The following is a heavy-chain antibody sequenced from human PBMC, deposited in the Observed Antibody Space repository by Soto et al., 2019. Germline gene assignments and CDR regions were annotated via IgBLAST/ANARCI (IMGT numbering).Heavy chain of an antibody. Sequence: GESLKISCKGSGYSFTSYWIGWVRQMPGKGLEWIGIIYPGDSDTRYSPSFQGQVTISADKSISTAYLQWSSLKASDTAMYYCASIKMARLRRGSFDIWDTGTMVTVS. J-gene: IGHJ3*02. V-gene: IGHV5-51*01. D-gene: IGHD2-21*02. CDR2: IYPGDSDT. CDR3: ASIKMARLRRGSFDI. CDR1: GYSFTSYW.